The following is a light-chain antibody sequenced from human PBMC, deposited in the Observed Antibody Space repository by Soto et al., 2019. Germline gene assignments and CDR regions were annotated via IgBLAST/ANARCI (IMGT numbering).Light chain of an antibody. CDR2: DVR. J-gene: IGLJ1*01. Sequence: QSVLTQPASVSGSPGQSITISCTGTSSDVGGYNYVSWYQQHPGKAPKLMLYDVRNRPSGVSNRFSGSKSVNTASLTISGLQAEDEADYYCSSYTTVSTYVFGTGTKLTVL. CDR3: SSYTTVSTYV. V-gene: IGLV2-14*01. CDR1: SSDVGGYNY.